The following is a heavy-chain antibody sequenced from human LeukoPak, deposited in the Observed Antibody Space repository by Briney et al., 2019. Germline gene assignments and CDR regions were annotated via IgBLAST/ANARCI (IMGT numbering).Heavy chain of an antibody. CDR1: GFTFSHYW. Sequence: PGGSLRLSCAASGFTFSHYWMSWVRQAPGKGLEWVANIKEDVSEKHYVDSVKGRFTISRDNAKNSLSLQMNSLRAEDTAVYHCARNKRGDIWGQGTLVTVSS. D-gene: IGHD1/OR15-1a*01. CDR2: IKEDVSEK. J-gene: IGHJ4*02. V-gene: IGHV3-7*01. CDR3: ARNKRGDI.